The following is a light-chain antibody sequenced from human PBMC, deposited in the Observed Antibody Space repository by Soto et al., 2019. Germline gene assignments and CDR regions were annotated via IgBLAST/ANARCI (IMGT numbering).Light chain of an antibody. CDR3: QQYGSSPWT. J-gene: IGKJ1*01. Sequence: EIVLTQSPGTLSLSPGERATLSCRASQIVSSSYLAWYQQKPGQAPRLLIYGASSRATGIPDRFSGSGSGTDFTLTISRLEPEDFAVYYCQQYGSSPWTFGQGTKVDTK. CDR1: QIVSSSY. CDR2: GAS. V-gene: IGKV3-20*01.